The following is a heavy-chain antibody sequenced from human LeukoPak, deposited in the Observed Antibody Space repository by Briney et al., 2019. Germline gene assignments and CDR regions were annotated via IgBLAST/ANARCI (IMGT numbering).Heavy chain of an antibody. D-gene: IGHD5-24*01. Sequence: PGGSLRLSCVASGSTFSSYAMGWVRQAPGKRPEWVSSLTDSGGATYYVDSVKGRFTISRDNSKNTLYLHMNSLRAEDTAMYYCAKKRDAFDIWGQGTVVAVSS. CDR3: AKKRDAFDI. CDR2: LTDSGGAT. V-gene: IGHV3-23*01. J-gene: IGHJ3*02. CDR1: GSTFSSYA.